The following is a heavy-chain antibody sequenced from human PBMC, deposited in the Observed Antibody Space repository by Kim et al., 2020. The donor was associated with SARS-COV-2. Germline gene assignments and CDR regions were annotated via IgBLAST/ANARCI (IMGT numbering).Heavy chain of an antibody. CDR2: ISANGVNT. Sequence: GESLRLSCAASGFTFSSFGMTWVRQAPGKGLEWVSIISANGVNTYYADSVKGRFTISRDNSKNTLYLQMNSLRAEDTAVYYCARRGAAASYYFDYWGQGTLVTVSS. CDR3: ARRGAAASYYFDY. V-gene: IGHV3-23*01. D-gene: IGHD6-13*01. J-gene: IGHJ4*02. CDR1: GFTFSSFG.